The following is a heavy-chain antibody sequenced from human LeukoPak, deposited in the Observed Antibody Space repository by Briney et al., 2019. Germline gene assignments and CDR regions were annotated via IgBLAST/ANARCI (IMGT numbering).Heavy chain of an antibody. CDR2: INPSGGST. V-gene: IGHV1-46*01. CDR3: ATDPPGWSGYRY. J-gene: IGHJ4*02. CDR1: GYTFTSYY. Sequence: GASVKVSCKASGYTFTSYYMHWVRQAPGQGLEWMGIINPSGGSTSYAQKFQGRVTMTRDTSTSTVYMELSSLRSGDTAVYYCATDPPGWSGYRYWGQGTLVTVSS. D-gene: IGHD3-3*01.